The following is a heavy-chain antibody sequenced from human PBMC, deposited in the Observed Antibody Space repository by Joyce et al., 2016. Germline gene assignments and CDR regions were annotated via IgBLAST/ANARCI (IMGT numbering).Heavy chain of an antibody. CDR2: IRGRDTTT. V-gene: IGHV3-23*01. CDR1: GFTFSTTP. Sequence: VQLMESGGGLVQPGGSLTLSCASSGFTFSTTPMSWVRQVPGKGLEWVSSIRGRDTTTYYAASLKGRFTISRDTSSDTLYLQIHSLRAEDTAIYYCTKDLPDCTYVWTADYWGQGALVTVSS. CDR3: TKDLPDCTYVWTADY. J-gene: IGHJ4*02. D-gene: IGHD3/OR15-3a*01.